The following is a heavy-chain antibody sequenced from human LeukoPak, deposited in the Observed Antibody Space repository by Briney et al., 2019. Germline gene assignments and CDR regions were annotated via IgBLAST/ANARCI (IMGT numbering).Heavy chain of an antibody. V-gene: IGHV3-23*01. Sequence: GGSLRLSCTASGFTFRTYAMMWVRQIPGKGLEWVSAITAGSGNTVYADSVEGRFTISRDDSKHTLFLQMNSLRAEDTAVYYCARDPNGDYIGAFDMWGPGTMVTVSS. J-gene: IGHJ3*02. CDR1: GFTFRTYA. CDR3: ARDPNGDYIGAFDM. CDR2: ITAGSGNT. D-gene: IGHD4-17*01.